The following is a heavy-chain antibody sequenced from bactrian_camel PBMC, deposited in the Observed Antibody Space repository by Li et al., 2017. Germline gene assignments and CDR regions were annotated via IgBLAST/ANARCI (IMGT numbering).Heavy chain of an antibody. CDR3: AAALQPSDECLLIESQYHY. CDR2: IDADDGSRT. J-gene: IGHJ4*01. CDR1: GNTDSLKC. V-gene: IGHV3S54*01. Sequence: QLVESGGGSVQAGGSLRLSCAASGNTDSLKCMAWFRQAPGKEREWIALIDADDGSRTNYAESVKGRFAISQDNAENTMYLQMTSLKTDDTAMYYCAAALQPSDECLLIESQYHYWGQGTQVTVS.